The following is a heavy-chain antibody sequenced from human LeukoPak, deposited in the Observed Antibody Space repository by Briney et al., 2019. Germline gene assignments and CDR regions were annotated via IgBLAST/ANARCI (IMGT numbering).Heavy chain of an antibody. CDR2: INHSGST. Sequence: RTSETLSLTCAVNGGSFSDYYWSWIRQPPGKGLEWIGEINHSGSTNYNPSLKSRVTISVDTSKNQFSLKLSSVTAADTAVFYCARGSAHFDYWGQGTPVTVSS. CDR1: GGSFSDYY. J-gene: IGHJ4*02. V-gene: IGHV4-34*01. D-gene: IGHD3-10*01. CDR3: ARGSAHFDY.